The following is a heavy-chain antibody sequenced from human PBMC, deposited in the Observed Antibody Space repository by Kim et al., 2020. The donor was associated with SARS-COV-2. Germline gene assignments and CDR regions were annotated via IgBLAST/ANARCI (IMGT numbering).Heavy chain of an antibody. CDR3: ARSTGNYYDTSGYPDY. D-gene: IGHD3-22*01. J-gene: IGHJ4*01. CDR1: GGSITNYY. V-gene: IGHV4-59*01. Sequence: SETLSLTCTVSGGSITNYYWSWIRQPPGKGLEWIGNIYYSGSTNYNPSLKSRVTMSVDTSKNQFSLKLSSVTAADTAVYYCARSTGNYYDTSGYPDYWG. CDR2: IYYSGST.